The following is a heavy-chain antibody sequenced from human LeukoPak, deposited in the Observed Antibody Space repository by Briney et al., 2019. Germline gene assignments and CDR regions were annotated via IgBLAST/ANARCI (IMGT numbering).Heavy chain of an antibody. V-gene: IGHV3-23*01. CDR3: ARQLGYCSDGSCYFDF. Sequence: PGGCLRLSCAASGFTFSSYAMSWVRQVPGKGPEWVSAISSSGGSTFSADSVKGRYTISRDNSKNTLYLQMSSLSIEDTAVYYCARQLGYCSDGSCYFDFWGEGTVVPVSS. D-gene: IGHD2-15*01. CDR1: GFTFSSYA. J-gene: IGHJ4*02. CDR2: ISSSGGST.